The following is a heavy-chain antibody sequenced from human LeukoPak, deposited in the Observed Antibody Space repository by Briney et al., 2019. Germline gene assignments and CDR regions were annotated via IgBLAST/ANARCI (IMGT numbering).Heavy chain of an antibody. CDR1: GGSISSSSYY. CDR2: IYYSGST. V-gene: IGHV4-39*01. D-gene: IGHD5-18*01. J-gene: IGHJ4*02. CDR3: ARAHHLIQQPFDY. Sequence: SETLSLTCTVSGGSISSSSYYWGWIRQPPGKGLEWIGSIYYSGSTYYNPSLKSRVTISVDTSKNQLSLKLSSVTAADTAVYYCARAHHLIQQPFDYWGQGTLVTVSS.